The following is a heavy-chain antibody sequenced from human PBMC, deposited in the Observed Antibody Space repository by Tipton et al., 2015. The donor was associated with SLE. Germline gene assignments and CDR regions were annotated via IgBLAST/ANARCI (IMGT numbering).Heavy chain of an antibody. CDR3: ARATDWNLSPDV. CDR1: GGSISSGGYY. D-gene: IGHD1-7*01. V-gene: IGHV4-31*03. CDR2: IYYSGNT. Sequence: TLSLTCTVSGGSISSGGYYWTWIRQLPGKGLEWIGYIYYSGNTYYNPSLGSRLTISVDTSKDQFSLRLTSVTAADTAVYYCARATDWNLSPDVLGKGTSVTVSS. J-gene: IGHJ6*04.